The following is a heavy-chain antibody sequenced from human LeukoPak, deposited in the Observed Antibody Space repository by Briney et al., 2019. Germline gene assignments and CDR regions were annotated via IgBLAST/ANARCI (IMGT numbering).Heavy chain of an antibody. V-gene: IGHV4-31*03. D-gene: IGHD3-16*01. CDR2: IYYSGST. J-gene: IGHJ6*03. CDR3: ARVGDLTHYYYYMDV. Sequence: SETLSLTCTVSGGSISSGGFYWSWIRQHPGKGLEWIGYIYYSGSTYYNPSLKSRVTISVDTSKNQFSLKLTSVTAADTAVYYCARVGDLTHYYYYMDVWGKGTTVTVSS. CDR1: GGSISSGGFY.